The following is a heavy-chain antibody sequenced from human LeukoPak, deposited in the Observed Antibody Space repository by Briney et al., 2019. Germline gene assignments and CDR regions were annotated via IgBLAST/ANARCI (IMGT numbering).Heavy chain of an antibody. D-gene: IGHD3-10*01. V-gene: IGHV4-59*01. Sequence: GSLRLSCAASGFTFSSYWMSWVRQAPGKGLEWIGYIYYSGSTNYNPSLKSRVTISVDTSKNQFSLKLSSVTAADTAVYYCARYMVRGVIMSRHKYFDYWGQGTLVTVSS. J-gene: IGHJ4*02. CDR1: GFTFSSYW. CDR3: ARYMVRGVIMSRHKYFDY. CDR2: IYYSGST.